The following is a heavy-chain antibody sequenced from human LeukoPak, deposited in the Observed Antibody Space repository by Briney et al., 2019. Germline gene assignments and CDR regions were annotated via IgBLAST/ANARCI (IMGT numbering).Heavy chain of an antibody. J-gene: IGHJ4*02. CDR2: IKQDGSEK. Sequence: GGSLRLSCAASGFTFSSYWMSWVRQAPGKGLEWVANIKQDGSEKYYVDSVKGRFTISRDNAKNSLYLQMNSLRAEDTAVYYCARLLSSYYDILTGSCGPFDYWAREPWSPSPQ. D-gene: IGHD3-9*01. CDR1: GFTFSSYW. CDR3: ARLLSSYYDILTGSCGPFDY. V-gene: IGHV3-7*01.